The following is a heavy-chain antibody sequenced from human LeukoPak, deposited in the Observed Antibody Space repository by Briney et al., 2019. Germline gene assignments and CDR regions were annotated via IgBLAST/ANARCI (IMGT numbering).Heavy chain of an antibody. CDR1: GITFSNYS. CDR2: ISSSGRTI. CDR3: TRGSGYSYGYRPPFYYYMDV. D-gene: IGHD5-18*01. J-gene: IGHJ6*03. V-gene: IGHV3-48*01. Sequence: GESLRLSCAPSGITFSNYSMNWVRQAPGKGLEWVSYISSSGRTIYYADSVKGRFTISRDNAKNSLYLQMNSLRAEDTAVYYCTRGSGYSYGYRPPFYYYMDVWGKGTTVTVSS.